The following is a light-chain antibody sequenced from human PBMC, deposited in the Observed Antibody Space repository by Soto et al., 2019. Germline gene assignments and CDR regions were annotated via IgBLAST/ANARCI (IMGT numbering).Light chain of an antibody. J-gene: IGKJ5*01. Sequence: DIQMTQSPSSLSASVGDRVTISCRASQDISNFLAWFQQKPGKAPKSLISAASNLHSGVPSRFSGSGSGTDFTLTISSLRPEDFATYYCQQYNRYPITFGQGTRLEIK. CDR1: QDISNF. CDR3: QQYNRYPIT. V-gene: IGKV1-16*01. CDR2: AAS.